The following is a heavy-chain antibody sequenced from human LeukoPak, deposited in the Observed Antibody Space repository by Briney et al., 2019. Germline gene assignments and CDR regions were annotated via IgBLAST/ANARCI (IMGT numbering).Heavy chain of an antibody. CDR2: IYTSGST. V-gene: IGHV4-4*07. CDR3: ARRGYCSSTSCYVDFDY. CDR1: GGSISSYY. J-gene: IGHJ4*02. D-gene: IGHD2-2*01. Sequence: SETLSLTCTVSGGSISSYYWSWIRQPAGKGLEWIGRIYTSGSTNYNPSLKSRVTMSVDTSKNQFPLKLSPVTAADTAVYYCARRGYCSSTSCYVDFDYWGQGTLVTVSS.